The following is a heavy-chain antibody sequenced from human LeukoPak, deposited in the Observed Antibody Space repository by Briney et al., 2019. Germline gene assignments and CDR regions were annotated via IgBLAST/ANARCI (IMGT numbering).Heavy chain of an antibody. V-gene: IGHV1-24*01. CDR3: ATLPVCSSTSCYTDDY. D-gene: IGHD2-2*02. CDR2: FDPEDGET. CDR1: GYTLNELS. J-gene: IGHJ4*02. Sequence: ASVKVSCKVSGYTLNELSMHWVRQAPGKGLEWMGGFDPEDGETIYAQKFQGRVTMTEDTSTDTAYMELSSLRSEDTAVYYCATLPVCSSTSCYTDDYWGQGTLVTVSS.